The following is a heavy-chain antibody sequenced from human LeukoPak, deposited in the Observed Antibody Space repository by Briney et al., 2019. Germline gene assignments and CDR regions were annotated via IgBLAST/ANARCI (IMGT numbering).Heavy chain of an antibody. CDR1: GFAFSSDW. CDR2: IDSDGSST. Sequence: GGSLRLSCAASGFAFSSDWMHWVRQAPGKGLVWVSRIDSDGSSTTYADSVKGRFTISRDNAKNTLYLQMNSLRAEDTALYYCASRWWYFDLWGRGTLVTVSS. V-gene: IGHV3-74*03. CDR3: ASRWWYFDL. J-gene: IGHJ2*01. D-gene: IGHD6-13*01.